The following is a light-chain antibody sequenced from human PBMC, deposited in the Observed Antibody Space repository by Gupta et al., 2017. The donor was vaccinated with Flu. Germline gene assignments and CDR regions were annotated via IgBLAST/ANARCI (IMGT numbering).Light chain of an antibody. J-gene: IGKJ3*01. CDR3: QRTYDIPYT. Sequence: PSSLSTSVGDRVTISCRSSQTVRHFLNWYQERPGKVPTLVIHSASTVRSGVPSRFSGSGSETDFTLTINGLLTEDIATYYCQRTYDIPYTFDRGTRVDVK. CDR1: QTVRHF. V-gene: IGKV1-39*01. CDR2: SAS.